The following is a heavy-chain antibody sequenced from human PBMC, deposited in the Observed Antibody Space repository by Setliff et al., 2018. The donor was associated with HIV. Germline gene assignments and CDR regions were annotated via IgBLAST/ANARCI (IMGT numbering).Heavy chain of an antibody. CDR2: ISSGSSYT. J-gene: IGHJ4*02. CDR1: GFTFSDYY. Sequence: SLKISCAASGFTFSDYYMSWIRQAPGKGLEWVSYISSGSSYTNYADSVKGRFTISRDNAKNSLYLQMNSLRAEDTAVYYCARASYYYDSSGWVDYWGQGTLVTVSS. V-gene: IGHV3-11*03. D-gene: IGHD3-22*01. CDR3: ARASYYYDSSGWVDY.